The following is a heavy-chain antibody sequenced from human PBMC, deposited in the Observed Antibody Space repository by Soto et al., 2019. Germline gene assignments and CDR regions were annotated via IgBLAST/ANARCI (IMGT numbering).Heavy chain of an antibody. Sequence: QVQLVQSGAEVKKPGASVKVSCKASGYTFTSYGISWVRQAPGQGLEWMGWISAYNGNTNYAQKLQGRVTMTKDTSKSTAYMELRSLRSDDTAVYYCASSLLVGYGLEGESDWGQGTLVTVSS. CDR3: ASSLLVGYGLEGESD. V-gene: IGHV1-18*01. J-gene: IGHJ4*02. D-gene: IGHD5-18*01. CDR2: ISAYNGNT. CDR1: GYTFTSYG.